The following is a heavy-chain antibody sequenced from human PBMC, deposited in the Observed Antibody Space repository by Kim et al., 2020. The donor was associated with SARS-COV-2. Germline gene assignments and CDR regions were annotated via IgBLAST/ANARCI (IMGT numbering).Heavy chain of an antibody. V-gene: IGHV3-48*02. CDR3: ARDGADWNYDTAFDI. J-gene: IGHJ3*02. Sequence: DSVKGRFTLSRDNARNSLYLQMNSLRDEDTAVYYCARDGADWNYDTAFDIWGQGTMVTVSS. D-gene: IGHD1-7*01.